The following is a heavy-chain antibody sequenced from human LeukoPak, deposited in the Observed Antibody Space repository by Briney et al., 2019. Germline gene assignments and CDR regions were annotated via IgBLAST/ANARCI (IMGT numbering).Heavy chain of an antibody. CDR1: GFTFSSYA. CDR2: ISYDGSNK. V-gene: IGHV3-30-3*01. Sequence: PGGSLRLSCAASGFTFSSYAMHWARQAPGKGLEWVAVISYDGSNKYYADSVKGRFTISRDNSKNTLYLQMNSLRPDDTAVYYCAREPQYWGQGTLITVSS. J-gene: IGHJ4*02. CDR3: AREPQY.